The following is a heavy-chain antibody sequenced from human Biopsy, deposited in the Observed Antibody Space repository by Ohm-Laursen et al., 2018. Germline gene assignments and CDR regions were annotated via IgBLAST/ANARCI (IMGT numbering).Heavy chain of an antibody. Sequence: SDTLSLTCPVSGGSISGSSWSWIRQAPGKGLEWIGFISNSGNTNYNPSLKSRVTISADTSKNQFSLKLGSVTVADTAVFYCARRGSGGRSFDYWGQGSLVTVSS. J-gene: IGHJ4*02. CDR2: ISNSGNT. V-gene: IGHV4-59*08. D-gene: IGHD2-15*01. CDR3: ARRGSGGRSFDY. CDR1: GGSISGSS.